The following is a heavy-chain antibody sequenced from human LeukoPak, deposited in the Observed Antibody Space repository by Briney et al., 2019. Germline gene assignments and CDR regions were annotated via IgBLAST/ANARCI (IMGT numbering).Heavy chain of an antibody. D-gene: IGHD3-10*01. Sequence: SGGSLRLSCAASGFTVSSNYMSWVRQAPGKGLEWVSVIYSGGSTYYADSVKGRFTISRDNSKNTLYLQMNSLRAEDTAVYYCAKAFRAGSGSYYNNWFDPWGQGTLVTVSS. V-gene: IGHV3-53*01. CDR1: GFTVSSNY. J-gene: IGHJ5*02. CDR3: AKAFRAGSGSYYNNWFDP. CDR2: IYSGGST.